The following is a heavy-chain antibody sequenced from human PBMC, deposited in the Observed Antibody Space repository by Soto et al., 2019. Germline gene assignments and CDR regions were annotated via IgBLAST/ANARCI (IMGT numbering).Heavy chain of an antibody. CDR3: ARGGEFCSTGSCNSALGDAFDV. CDR2: ISPNNGAT. J-gene: IGHJ3*01. D-gene: IGHD2-15*01. CDR1: GYTFSDYY. V-gene: IGHV1-2*02. Sequence: QVQLVQSGAEVKKPGASMKVSCKASGYTFSDYYMHWVRQAPGQGLECMGWISPNNGATKYAQKFQDRVTMTRDASITTAFVGLSRLRADDTYVYYCARGGEFCSTGSCNSALGDAFDVWGQGTTDTVSS.